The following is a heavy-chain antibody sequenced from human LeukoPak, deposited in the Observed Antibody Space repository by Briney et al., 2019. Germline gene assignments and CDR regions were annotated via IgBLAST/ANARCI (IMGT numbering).Heavy chain of an antibody. D-gene: IGHD6-19*01. J-gene: IGHJ4*02. CDR1: GFTFDDYA. CDR3: AAAVAGYFDY. V-gene: IGHV3-9*03. Sequence: GGSLRLSCAASGFTFDDYAMHWVRQAPGKGLEWVSGISWNSGSIGCADSVKGRFTISRDNAKNSLYLQMNSLRAEDMALYYCAAAVAGYFDYWGQGTLVTVSS. CDR2: ISWNSGSI.